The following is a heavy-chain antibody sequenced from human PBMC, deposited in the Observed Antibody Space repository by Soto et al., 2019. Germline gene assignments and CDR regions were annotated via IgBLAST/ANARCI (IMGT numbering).Heavy chain of an antibody. CDR2: ISGGGDTT. CDR1: GLTFNNYA. Sequence: EVQLLESGRGLVQPGGSLRLSCAASGLTFNNYAMTWVRQAPGKGLEWVSAISGGGDTTSYADSVKGRFTVSRDGSKNTLYLQMSSLRAEDTALYYCAKGRGGSGSLTPRVDFWGQGTLVTVSS. J-gene: IGHJ4*02. CDR3: AKGRGGSGSLTPRVDF. V-gene: IGHV3-23*01. D-gene: IGHD3-10*01.